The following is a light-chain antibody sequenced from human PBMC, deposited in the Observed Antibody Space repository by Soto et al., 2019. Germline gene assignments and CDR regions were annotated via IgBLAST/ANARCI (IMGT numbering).Light chain of an antibody. CDR1: QSVSSYY. CDR2: AAS. Sequence: EIVLTQSPGTLSLSPGERATLSCRASQSVSSYYLAWYQQKPGQAPRLLIYAASSRATGIPDRFSGGGSGTDFTLTISRLEPEDFAVYYCQQYVTSPLTFGGGTKVEIK. J-gene: IGKJ4*01. V-gene: IGKV3-20*01. CDR3: QQYVTSPLT.